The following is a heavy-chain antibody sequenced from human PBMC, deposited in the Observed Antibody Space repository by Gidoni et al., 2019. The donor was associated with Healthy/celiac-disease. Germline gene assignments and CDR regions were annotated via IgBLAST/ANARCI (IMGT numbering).Heavy chain of an antibody. D-gene: IGHD5-18*01. V-gene: IGHV3-7*01. CDR2: IKQDGSEK. Sequence: EVQLVESGGGLVQPGGSLRLSCAASGFTFSSSWMSWVRQAPGKGLDWVANIKQDGSEKYYVDSGKGRFTISRDNAKNSLYLQMNSLRAEDTAVYYCARIGGAQIQLWQGGDWGDYWGQGTLVTVSS. CDR1: GFTFSSSW. J-gene: IGHJ4*02. CDR3: ARIGGAQIQLWQGGDWGDY.